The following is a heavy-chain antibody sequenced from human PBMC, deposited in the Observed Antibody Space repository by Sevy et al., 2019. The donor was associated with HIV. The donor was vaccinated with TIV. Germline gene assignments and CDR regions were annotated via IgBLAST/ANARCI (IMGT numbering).Heavy chain of an antibody. Sequence: GGCLRLCCPTSGFSFYTYAMTWVRQAPGKGLEWVASITDNGAKTFYADSVKGRFTISRDNSQSTLFLHMNSLRGDDTAVYFCAKTEYTSGWFYWGQGTLVTVSS. V-gene: IGHV3-23*01. CDR1: GFSFYTYA. CDR3: AKTEYTSGWFY. J-gene: IGHJ4*02. D-gene: IGHD6-19*01. CDR2: ITDNGAKT.